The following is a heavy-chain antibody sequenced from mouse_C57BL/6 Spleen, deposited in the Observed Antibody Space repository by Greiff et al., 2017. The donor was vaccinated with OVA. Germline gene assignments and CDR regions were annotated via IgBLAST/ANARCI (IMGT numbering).Heavy chain of an antibody. CDR1: GYTFTSYW. Sequence: QVQLKESGAELVKPGASVKLSCKASGYTFTSYWMQWVKQRPGQGLEWIGEIDPSDSYTNYNQKFKGKATLTVDTSSSPAYMQLSSLTSEDSAVYYCARGGWDVYWGQGTTLTVSS. CDR2: IDPSDSYT. J-gene: IGHJ2*01. D-gene: IGHD4-1*01. V-gene: IGHV1-50*01. CDR3: ARGGWDVY.